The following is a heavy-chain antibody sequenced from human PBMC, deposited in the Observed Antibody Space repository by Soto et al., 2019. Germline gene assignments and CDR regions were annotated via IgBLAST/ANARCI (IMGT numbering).Heavy chain of an antibody. D-gene: IGHD2-2*03. CDR3: ARGGYCSSTTCQRPYYYYYGLDV. J-gene: IGHJ6*02. V-gene: IGHV1-69*01. CDR2: IIPILNTA. CDR1: GGTFSSYA. Sequence: QVQLVQSGAEVKKPGSSVTVSCTASGGTFSSYAISWVRQAPGQGLEWMGGIIPILNTANYAQQFQGRVTITADESTSTADMELSSLRSEDTAVYYCARGGYCSSTTCQRPYYYYYGLDVWGQGTTVTVSS.